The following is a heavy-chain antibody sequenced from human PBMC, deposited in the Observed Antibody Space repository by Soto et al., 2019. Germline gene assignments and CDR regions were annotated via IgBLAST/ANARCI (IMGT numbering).Heavy chain of an antibody. D-gene: IGHD3-22*01. CDR2: ISYDGNNK. V-gene: IGHV3-30*18. CDR1: GFTFRNNG. Sequence: GGSLRLSCEASGFTFRNNGMRWVRQVPGKGLEWVAVISYDGNNKYYADSVKGRFTISRDNSKNTVYLQMNNLRAEDTAMYYCAKGGSGNYLTYYYYYGRDVWGQGTTVTVSS. CDR3: AKGGSGNYLTYYYYYGRDV. J-gene: IGHJ6*02.